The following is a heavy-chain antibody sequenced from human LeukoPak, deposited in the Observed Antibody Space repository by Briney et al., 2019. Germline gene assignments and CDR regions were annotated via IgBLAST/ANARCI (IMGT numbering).Heavy chain of an antibody. D-gene: IGHD5/OR15-5a*01. CDR3: ARGKVYYYYDY. V-gene: IGHV3-53*01. CDR1: GFNVRSNY. J-gene: IGHJ4*02. Sequence: GGSLRLSCAVSGFNVRSNYMTWVRQAPGKGLEWVSVLHSGGDTYYADSVRGRFTISRDNSENMLFLLMNGLRADDSAIYYCARGKVYYYYDYWGQGTLVTVSS. CDR2: LHSGGDT.